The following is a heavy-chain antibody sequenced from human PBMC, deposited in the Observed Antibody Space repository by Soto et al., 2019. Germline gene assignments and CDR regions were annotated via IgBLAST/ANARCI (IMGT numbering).Heavy chain of an antibody. CDR1: GGSISSGGYY. J-gene: IGHJ4*02. CDR3: ARVLHFDWLNYV. D-gene: IGHD3-9*01. Sequence: SETLSLTCTVSGGSISSGGYYWSWIRQHPGKGLEWIGYIYYSGSTYYNPSLKSRVTISVDTSKNQFSLKLRSVTAADTAVYYCARVLHFDWLNYVWGQGTLVTVSS. V-gene: IGHV4-31*03. CDR2: IYYSGST.